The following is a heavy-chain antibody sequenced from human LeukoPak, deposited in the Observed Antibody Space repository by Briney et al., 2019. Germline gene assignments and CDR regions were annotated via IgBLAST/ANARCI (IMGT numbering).Heavy chain of an antibody. Sequence: GGSLRLSCAASGFTFANAWMTWVRQAPGKGLEWVGRIKSKSDGGTIDYTAPVKGRFTISRDDSKNTLYLQMNSLKTEDTAVYYCTTNGDSGYDSATGYWGQGTLVTVSS. CDR2: IKSKSDGGTI. CDR1: GFTFANAW. CDR3: TTNGDSGYDSATGY. J-gene: IGHJ4*02. D-gene: IGHD5-12*01. V-gene: IGHV3-15*01.